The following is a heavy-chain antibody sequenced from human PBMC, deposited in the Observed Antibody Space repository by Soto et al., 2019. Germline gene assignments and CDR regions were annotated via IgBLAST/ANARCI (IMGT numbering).Heavy chain of an antibody. D-gene: IGHD4-17*01. CDR3: ARPCEDDYGDYGPEGDAFDI. CDR1: GFTFSSYG. CDR2: ISYDGSNK. J-gene: IGHJ3*02. Sequence: GGSLRLSCAASGFTFSSYGMHWVRQAPGKGLEWVAVISYDGSNKYYADSVKGRFTISRDNSKNTLYLQMNSLRAEDTAVYYCARPCEDDYGDYGPEGDAFDIWGQGTMVTVSS. V-gene: IGHV3-30*03.